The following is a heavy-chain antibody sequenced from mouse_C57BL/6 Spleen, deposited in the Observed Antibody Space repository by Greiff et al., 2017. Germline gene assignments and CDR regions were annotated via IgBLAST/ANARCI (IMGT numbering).Heavy chain of an antibody. V-gene: IGHV1-82*01. J-gene: IGHJ4*01. CDR2: IYPGDGDT. Sequence: VQLQESGPELVKPGASVKISCKASGYAFSSSWMNWVKQRPGKGLEWIGRIYPGDGDTNYNGKFKGKATLTADKSSSTAYMQLSSLTSEDSAVYFCARWYDDDDDYAMDYWGQGTSVTVSS. CDR1: GYAFSSSW. D-gene: IGHD2-4*01. CDR3: ARWYDDDDDYAMDY.